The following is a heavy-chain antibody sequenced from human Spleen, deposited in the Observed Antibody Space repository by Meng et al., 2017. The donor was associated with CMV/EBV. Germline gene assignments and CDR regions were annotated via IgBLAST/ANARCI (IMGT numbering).Heavy chain of an antibody. D-gene: IGHD6-19*01. Sequence: SCKASGYTFTNYYISWMRQAPGLGLEWMGWISAYNSNTNYAQKLQGRVTMTTDTSTSTAYMELRSLRSDDTAVYYCARGMYSSGDDYWGQGTLVTVSS. J-gene: IGHJ4*02. CDR3: ARGMYSSGDDY. CDR2: ISAYNSNT. CDR1: GYTFTNYY. V-gene: IGHV1-18*01.